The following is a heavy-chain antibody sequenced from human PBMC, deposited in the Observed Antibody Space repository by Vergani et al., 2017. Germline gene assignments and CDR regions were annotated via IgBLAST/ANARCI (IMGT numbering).Heavy chain of an antibody. V-gene: IGHV3-23*01. J-gene: IGHJ6*03. D-gene: IGHD1-7*01. CDR1: GFTFSSYA. CDR3: AKAPTGTAWGYDYYMDV. CDR2: ISGSGGST. Sequence: EVQLLESGGGLVQPGGSLRLSCAASGFTFSSYAMSWVRQAPGKVLEWVSGISGSGGSTYYAASVKGRFTISRDNSKNTLYLQMNSLRAEETAVYYCAKAPTGTAWGYDYYMDVWGKGTTVTVSS.